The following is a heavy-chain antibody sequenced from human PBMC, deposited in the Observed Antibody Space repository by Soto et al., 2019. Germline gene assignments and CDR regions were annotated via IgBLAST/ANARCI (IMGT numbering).Heavy chain of an antibody. CDR3: ARGGQDFWSGSFDY. D-gene: IGHD3-3*01. Sequence: PSETLSLTCTVSDGSISTYYCNWIRQPAAKGLEWMGRIDNSGNTNYNPSPKSRVTMSADTSRNQFSLKLNSVTAAATAVYYCARGGQDFWSGSFDYWGQGALVTVSS. CDR1: DGSISTYY. CDR2: IDNSGNT. J-gene: IGHJ4*02. V-gene: IGHV4-4*07.